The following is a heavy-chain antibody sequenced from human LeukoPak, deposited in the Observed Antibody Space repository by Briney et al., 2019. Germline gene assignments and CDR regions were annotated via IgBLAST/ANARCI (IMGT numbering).Heavy chain of an antibody. CDR2: IYYSGST. Sequence: TSETLSLTXTVPGGSISSSSYYWGWIRQPPGKGLEWIGSIYYSGSTYYNPSLKSRVTISVDTSKNQFSLKLSSVTAADTAVYYCAILTYSSGWYFGYWGQGTLVTVSS. CDR1: GGSISSSSYY. D-gene: IGHD6-19*01. CDR3: AILTYSSGWYFGY. V-gene: IGHV4-39*01. J-gene: IGHJ4*02.